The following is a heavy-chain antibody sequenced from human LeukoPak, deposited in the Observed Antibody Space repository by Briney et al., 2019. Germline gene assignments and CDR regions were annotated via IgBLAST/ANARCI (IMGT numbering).Heavy chain of an antibody. D-gene: IGHD3-10*01. Sequence: GGSLRLSCAASGFTFSSYGMHWVRQAPGKGLEWVAFIRYDGSNKYYADSVKGRFTISRDNSKNTLYLQMNSLRAEDTAVYYCAKDLRGVPADGYTDDYWGQGALVTVSS. CDR1: GFTFSSYG. V-gene: IGHV3-30*02. CDR2: IRYDGSNK. J-gene: IGHJ4*02. CDR3: AKDLRGVPADGYTDDY.